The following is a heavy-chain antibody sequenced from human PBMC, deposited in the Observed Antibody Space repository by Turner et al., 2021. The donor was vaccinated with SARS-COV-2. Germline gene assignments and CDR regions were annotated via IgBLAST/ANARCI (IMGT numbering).Heavy chain of an antibody. V-gene: IGHV3-23*01. Sequence: EGQLLESGGGLVQPGDSLRLSCAGSGFNFGDYAMTWVRQAPGRGLHWFSSITGRADKTYYADSLKGRFTVSRDNSKSTLYLQVNSLRAEDTAVYYCAKGDHPYGDYITPFDHWGQGTLVTVSS. CDR1: GFNFGDYA. CDR2: ITGRADKT. D-gene: IGHD4-17*01. CDR3: AKGDHPYGDYITPFDH. J-gene: IGHJ4*02.